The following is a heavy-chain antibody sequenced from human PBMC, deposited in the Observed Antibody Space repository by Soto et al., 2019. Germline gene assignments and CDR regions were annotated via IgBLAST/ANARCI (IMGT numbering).Heavy chain of an antibody. V-gene: IGHV3-23*01. D-gene: IGHD3-22*01. CDR1: GFSFSIYA. CDR2: ISGNSGNA. Sequence: QLLESGGGLVQPGGSLRLSCAASGFSFSIYAMSWVRQAPGKGLEWVSGISGNSGNAIYADSVKGRFTISRDNYKNMLYLDMNSLRDEDTAMYYCASYVDNTGSHYYFDYWGQGTLVTVSS. CDR3: ASYVDNTGSHYYFDY. J-gene: IGHJ4*02.